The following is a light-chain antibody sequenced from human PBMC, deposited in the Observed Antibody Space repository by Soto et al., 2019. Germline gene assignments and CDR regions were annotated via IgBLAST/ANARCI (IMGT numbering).Light chain of an antibody. CDR2: GAS. Sequence: EIVMTQSPATLSVSPGERATLSCRASQSVGSNLAWYQQKPGQAPKLLIYGASTRATGIPARFSGSGSETEFTLIISSLQSEDFAVYCCQQYNDWPPWTFGQGTKVDIK. CDR1: QSVGSN. V-gene: IGKV3-15*01. J-gene: IGKJ1*01. CDR3: QQYNDWPPWT.